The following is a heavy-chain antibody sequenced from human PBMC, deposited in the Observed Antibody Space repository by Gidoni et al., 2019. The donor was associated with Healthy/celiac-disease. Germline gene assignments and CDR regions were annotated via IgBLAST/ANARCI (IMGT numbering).Heavy chain of an antibody. D-gene: IGHD2-21*02. CDR1: GFTFSSYW. CDR3: ARGERHIVVVTAIQLPDY. CDR2: INSDGSST. Sequence: EVQLVESGGGLVQPGGSLRLSCAASGFTFSSYWRHWVRQAPGKGLVWVSRINSDGSSTSYADSVKGRFTISRDNAKNTLYLQMNSLRAEDTAVYYCARGERHIVVVTAIQLPDYWGQGTLVTVSS. J-gene: IGHJ4*02. V-gene: IGHV3-74*01.